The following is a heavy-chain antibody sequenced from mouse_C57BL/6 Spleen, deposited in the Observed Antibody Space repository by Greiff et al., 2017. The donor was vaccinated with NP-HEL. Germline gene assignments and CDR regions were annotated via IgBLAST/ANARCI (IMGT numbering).Heavy chain of an antibody. CDR3: ARSGLVYDGYLYYFDY. V-gene: IGHV1-81*01. D-gene: IGHD2-3*01. CDR1: GYTFTSYG. J-gene: IGHJ2*01. CDR2: IYPRSGNT. Sequence: QVQLQQSGAELARPGASVKLSCKASGYTFTSYGISWVKQRTGQGLEWIGEIYPRSGNTYYNEKFKGKATLTADKSSSTAYMELRSLTSEDSAVYFCARSGLVYDGYLYYFDYGGQGTTLTVSS.